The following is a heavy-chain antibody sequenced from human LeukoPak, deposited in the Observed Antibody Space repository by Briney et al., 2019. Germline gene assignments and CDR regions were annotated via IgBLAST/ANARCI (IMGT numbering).Heavy chain of an antibody. CDR1: GFTFDTYA. J-gene: IGHJ4*02. D-gene: IGHD6-19*01. Sequence: GGSLRLSCTASGFTFDTYAMTWVRQAPGRGLEWVAATSGGGSTYYADSVKGRFTISRDNSKNTLYLQMNSLRAEDTAVYYCAKDLGSSGWYIDYWGQGTLVTVSS. CDR3: AKDLGSSGWYIDY. V-gene: IGHV3-23*01. CDR2: TSGGGST.